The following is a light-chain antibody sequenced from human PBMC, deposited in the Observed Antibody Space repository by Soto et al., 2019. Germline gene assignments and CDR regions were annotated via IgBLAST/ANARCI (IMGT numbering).Light chain of an antibody. V-gene: IGKV2-28*01. CDR1: QSLRNNFGYSH. J-gene: IGKJ4*01. Sequence: EIVMTQSPLSLPVTPGEPASISCRSSQSLRNNFGYSHLDWYLQKPGQSPQLLIYLGSNRASGVPDRFSGSGSGTDFTLKISRVEAEDVGVYYCMGALTFVGGTKVEIK. CDR2: LGS. CDR3: MGALT.